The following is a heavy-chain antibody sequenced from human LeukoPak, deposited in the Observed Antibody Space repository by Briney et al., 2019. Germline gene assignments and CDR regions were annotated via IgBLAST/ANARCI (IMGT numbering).Heavy chain of an antibody. D-gene: IGHD2-2*01. Sequence: GASVKVSCKASGYTFTSYDINWVRQAPGQGLEWMGRISAYNGNTNYAQKLQGRVTMTTDTSTSTAYMELRSLRSDDTAVYYCARDSIVVVPAALLYWGQGTLVTVSS. J-gene: IGHJ4*02. CDR1: GYTFTSYD. V-gene: IGHV1-18*01. CDR2: ISAYNGNT. CDR3: ARDSIVVVPAALLY.